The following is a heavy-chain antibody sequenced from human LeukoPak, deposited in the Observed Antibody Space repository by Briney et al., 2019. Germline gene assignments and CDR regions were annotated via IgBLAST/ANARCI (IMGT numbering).Heavy chain of an antibody. Sequence: GGSLRLSCAAPGFTFSSYSMNWVRQASGKGLEWVSSISSSSSYIYYADSVKGRFTISRDNAKNSLYLQMNSLRAEDTAVYYCARQYSSGWYEGLDWFDPWGQGTLVTVSS. CDR3: ARQYSSGWYEGLDWFDP. J-gene: IGHJ5*02. D-gene: IGHD6-19*01. V-gene: IGHV3-21*01. CDR2: ISSSSSYI. CDR1: GFTFSSYS.